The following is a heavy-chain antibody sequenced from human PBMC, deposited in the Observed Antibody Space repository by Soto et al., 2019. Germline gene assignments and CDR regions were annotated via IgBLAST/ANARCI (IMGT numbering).Heavy chain of an antibody. Sequence: ASVKVSCKASGYTFTSYYMHWVRQAPGQGLEWMGIINPSGGSTSYAQKFQGRVTMTRDTSTSTVYMELSSLRSEDTAVYYCARIGRPFPYYDIVWEGNWFDPGGQGILATVSS. D-gene: IGHD3-9*01. CDR2: INPSGGST. J-gene: IGHJ5*02. CDR3: ARIGRPFPYYDIVWEGNWFDP. V-gene: IGHV1-46*01. CDR1: GYTFTSYY.